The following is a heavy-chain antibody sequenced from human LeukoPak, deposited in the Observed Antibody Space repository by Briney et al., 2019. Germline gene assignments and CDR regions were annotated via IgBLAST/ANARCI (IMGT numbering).Heavy chain of an antibody. D-gene: IGHD3-22*01. Sequence: GRSLRLSCAASGFTFSSYGMHLVRQAPGKGLEWVAVRWYDGSNKYYADSVKGRFTISRDNSKNTLYLQMNSLRAEDTAVYYCASQYYYDFWSHYAFDIWGQGTMVTVSS. J-gene: IGHJ3*02. CDR3: ASQYYYDFWSHYAFDI. CDR1: GFTFSSYG. V-gene: IGHV3-33*01. CDR2: RWYDGSNK.